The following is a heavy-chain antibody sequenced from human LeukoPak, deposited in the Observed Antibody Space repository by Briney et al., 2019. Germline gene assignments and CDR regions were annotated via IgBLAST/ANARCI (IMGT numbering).Heavy chain of an antibody. CDR3: AKDAQSGFDYSSTLEH. D-gene: IGHD4-11*01. CDR2: IWSDDTNE. V-gene: IGHV3-33*06. CDR1: GVTSSHFG. Sequence: SLRLSCEASGVTSSHFGMHWVRQAPGKGLEWVAVIWSDDTNEYYADSVKGRVTISRDNFKKTVSLQMNSLRAEDTAVYYCAKDAQSGFDYSSTLEHWGQGSLVTVSS. J-gene: IGHJ4*02.